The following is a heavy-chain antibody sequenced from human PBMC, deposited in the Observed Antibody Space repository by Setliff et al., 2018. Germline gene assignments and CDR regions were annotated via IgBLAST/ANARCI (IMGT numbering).Heavy chain of an antibody. V-gene: IGHV5-51*01. CDR1: GYTFTNYW. J-gene: IGHJ4*02. Sequence: GESLKISCKGSGYTFTNYWIGWVRQMPGKGLEWMGIIYPGDSDTRYSPSFQGQVTISADKSISIAYLQWSSLKASDTAMYYCARRPGYSSGPFDYWGQGTLVTVSS. CDR2: IYPGDSDT. D-gene: IGHD6-19*01. CDR3: ARRPGYSSGPFDY.